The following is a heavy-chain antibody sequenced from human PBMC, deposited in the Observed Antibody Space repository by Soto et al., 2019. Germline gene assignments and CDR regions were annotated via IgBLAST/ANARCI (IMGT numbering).Heavy chain of an antibody. J-gene: IGHJ4*02. CDR1: GGSFSGYY. CDR3: ARGGRFLEWLIIAYFDY. D-gene: IGHD3-3*01. CDR2: INHSGST. Sequence: PSETLSLTCAVYGGSFSGYYWSWIRQPPGKGLEWIGEINHSGSTNYNPSLKSRVTISVDTSKNRFSLKLSSVTAADTAVYYCARGGRFLEWLIIAYFDYWGQGTLVTVSS. V-gene: IGHV4-34*01.